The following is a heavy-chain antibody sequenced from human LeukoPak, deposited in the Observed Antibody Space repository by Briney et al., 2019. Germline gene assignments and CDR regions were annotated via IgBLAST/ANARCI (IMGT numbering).Heavy chain of an antibody. J-gene: IGHJ4*02. CDR1: GGSIRSGSYY. D-gene: IGHD5-18*01. V-gene: IGHV4-61*02. CDR2: IYTSGST. Sequence: SQTLSLTCTVSGGSIRSGSYYWSWIRQPAGKGLEWIGRIYTSGSTNYNPSLKSRVTISVDTSKNQFSLKLSSVTAADTAVYYCARLTQVFGYSYHFDYWGQGTLVTVSS. CDR3: ARLTQVFGYSYHFDY.